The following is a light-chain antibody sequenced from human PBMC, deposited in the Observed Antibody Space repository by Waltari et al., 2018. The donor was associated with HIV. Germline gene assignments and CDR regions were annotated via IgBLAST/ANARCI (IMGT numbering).Light chain of an antibody. V-gene: IGKV1-5*03. Sequence: DIQMTQSPSTLSASVGDRVTITCRASQNLNNWLAWYQQKPGMAPKLLIYGASTLESGGPTRFSGSGSGTQFTLTINSLQPEDSATYLCQHYQSSPCTFGQGTKLQIK. J-gene: IGKJ2*02. CDR3: QHYQSSPCT. CDR2: GAS. CDR1: QNLNNW.